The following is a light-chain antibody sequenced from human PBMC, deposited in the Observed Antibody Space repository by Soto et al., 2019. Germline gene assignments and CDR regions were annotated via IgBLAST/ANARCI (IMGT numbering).Light chain of an antibody. CDR2: QNN. J-gene: IGLJ2*01. CDR1: RLGTKY. V-gene: IGLV3-1*01. Sequence: SYELTQPPSVSVSPGQTASITCSGDRLGTKYVFWYQQKPGQSPMLVIYQNNKRPSGIPERFSGSNSGNTVTLTISGTQAMDEADYYCQAWDSSAVVFGGGTKLTVL. CDR3: QAWDSSAVV.